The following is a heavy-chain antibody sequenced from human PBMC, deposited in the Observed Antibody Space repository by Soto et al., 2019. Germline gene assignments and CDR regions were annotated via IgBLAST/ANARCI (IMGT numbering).Heavy chain of an antibody. CDR1: GFSFSSYD. D-gene: IGHD6-13*01. Sequence: EVQLVESGGGLVKPGGSLRLSCAASGFSFSSYDINWVRQAPGKGLEWVSFISSSSSYIYYADSVKGRFTISRDNAKNSLYLQMNSLRAEDTAVYYCAREPIAAGYGMDVWGQGTTVTVSS. V-gene: IGHV3-21*01. J-gene: IGHJ6*02. CDR3: AREPIAAGYGMDV. CDR2: ISSSSSYI.